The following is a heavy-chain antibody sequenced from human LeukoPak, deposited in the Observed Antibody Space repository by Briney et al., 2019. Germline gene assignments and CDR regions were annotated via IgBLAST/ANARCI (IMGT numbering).Heavy chain of an antibody. CDR1: GFTFSSYA. J-gene: IGHJ4*02. CDR3: ARGGYSSSTIDY. Sequence: GGSLRLSCAASGFTFSSYAMHWVRQAPGKGLEWVAVISYDGSTKYYADSVKGRFTISRDNSKTTPYLQMNSLRAEDTAVYYCARGGYSSSTIDYWGQGTLVTVFS. D-gene: IGHD6-13*01. CDR2: ISYDGSTK. V-gene: IGHV3-30*04.